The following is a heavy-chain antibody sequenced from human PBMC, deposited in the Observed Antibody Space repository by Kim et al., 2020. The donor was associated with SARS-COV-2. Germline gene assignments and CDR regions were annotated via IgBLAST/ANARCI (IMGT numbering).Heavy chain of an antibody. D-gene: IGHD2-15*01. CDR1: GFTFNTYS. Sequence: GGSLRLSCAASGFTFNTYSMVWVRQAPGQGLEWVSYISSSSNTIYYAYSVKGRFIISRDNAKNSLYLQMNSLSDEDTALYYCARDFGFCSGATCPTPPRFDDWGQGTLVTVSS. V-gene: IGHV3-48*02. CDR3: ARDFGFCSGATCPTPPRFDD. CDR2: ISSSSNTI. J-gene: IGHJ4*02.